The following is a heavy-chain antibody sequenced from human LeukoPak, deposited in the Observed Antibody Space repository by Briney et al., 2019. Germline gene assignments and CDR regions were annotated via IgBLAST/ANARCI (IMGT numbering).Heavy chain of an antibody. J-gene: IGHJ2*01. V-gene: IGHV4-34*01. CDR3: ARNRGYYDSSGYQRTHWYFDL. CDR2: INHSGST. CDR1: GGSFSGYY. Sequence: PSETLSLTCAVYGGSFSGYYWSWIRQPPGKGLEWIGEINHSGSTNYNPSLKSRVTISVDTSKNQFSLKLSSVTAADTAVYYCARNRGYYDSSGYQRTHWYFDLWGRGTLVTVSS. D-gene: IGHD3-22*01.